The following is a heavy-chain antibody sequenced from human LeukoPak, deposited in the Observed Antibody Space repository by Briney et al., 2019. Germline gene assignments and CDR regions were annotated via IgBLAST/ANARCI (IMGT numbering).Heavy chain of an antibody. D-gene: IGHD3-22*01. CDR3: ARAGHAYYDSSGYRYYFDY. Sequence: GGSLRLSCAASGFTFSSYSMNWVRQAPGKGLEWVSSISSSSSYIYYADSVKGRFTISRDNAKNSLYLQMNIMRAEGTAVYYCARAGHAYYDSSGYRYYFDYWGQGTLVTVSS. CDR1: GFTFSSYS. CDR2: ISSSSSYI. J-gene: IGHJ4*02. V-gene: IGHV3-21*01.